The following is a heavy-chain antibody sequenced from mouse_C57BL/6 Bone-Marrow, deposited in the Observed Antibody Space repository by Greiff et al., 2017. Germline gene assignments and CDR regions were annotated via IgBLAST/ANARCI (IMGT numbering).Heavy chain of an antibody. J-gene: IGHJ3*01. CDR2: IYPGGGNT. CDR3: ARDDYDGFAD. V-gene: IGHV1-76*01. CDR1: GYTFTDYY. Sequence: QVQLQQSGAELVRPGASVKLSCKASGYTFTDYYINWVKQRPGQGLEWIARIYPGGGNTYYNEKFKGKATLTADKSSSTAYMQLSSLTSEDSAVXFCARDDYDGFADWGQGTLVTVSA. D-gene: IGHD2-4*01.